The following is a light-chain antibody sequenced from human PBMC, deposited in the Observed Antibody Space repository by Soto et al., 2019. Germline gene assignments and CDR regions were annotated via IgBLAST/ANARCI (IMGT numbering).Light chain of an antibody. CDR1: QSISGW. CDR2: KAS. V-gene: IGKV1-5*03. J-gene: IGKJ4*01. Sequence: DIQMTQSPATLSASVGDRVTIGCRASQSISGWLAWYQQKPGKAPKLLIYKASILESGVPSRFSGSGSATEFTLTLSSLQPEDFASYCCQPCETVPLPFGGGTKV. CDR3: QPCETVPLP.